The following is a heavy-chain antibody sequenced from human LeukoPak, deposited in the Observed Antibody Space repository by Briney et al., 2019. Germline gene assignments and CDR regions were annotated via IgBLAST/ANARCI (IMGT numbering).Heavy chain of an antibody. CDR2: IGYGGDT. V-gene: IGHV3-13*04. Sequence: GRSLRLSCAASGFTFSSYDMHWVRQATGKGLEWVSAIGYGGDTHYSGSVKGRFTISRENAKNSLYLQMNSLGAGDTAVYYCARGNILTGYMYWGQGTLVTVSS. D-gene: IGHD3-9*01. CDR1: GFTFSSYD. J-gene: IGHJ4*02. CDR3: ARGNILTGYMY.